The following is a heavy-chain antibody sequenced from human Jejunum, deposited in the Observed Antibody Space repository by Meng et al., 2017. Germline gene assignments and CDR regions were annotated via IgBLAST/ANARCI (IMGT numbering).Heavy chain of an antibody. J-gene: IGHJ5*02. Sequence: QLQLQESGPGLVKPSETLSLSCTVSGGSISSRSYYWVWIRQSPGKGLEWIGQIYYNGKSYYNPSLKSRVTMSVDTSRSQFSLNLNTVTAADTAVYYCARASYIYDSWFDPWGQGTLVTVSS. V-gene: IGHV4-39*01. CDR2: IYYNGKS. D-gene: IGHD5-18*01. CDR1: GGSISSRSYY. CDR3: ARASYIYDSWFDP.